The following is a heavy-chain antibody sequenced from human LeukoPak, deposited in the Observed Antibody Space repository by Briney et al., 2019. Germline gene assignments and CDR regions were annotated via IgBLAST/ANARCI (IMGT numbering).Heavy chain of an antibody. Sequence: ASVKVSCKASGYTFTDYYVHWVRQAPGQGLEWMGCNNPNSGDTNYVQKFQGRVTMTRDTSISIAYMDLSRLRSDDTAVYYCARGGYRGSYYDAFDIWGQGTMVTVSS. CDR1: GYTFTDYY. CDR3: ARGGYRGSYYDAFDI. J-gene: IGHJ3*02. D-gene: IGHD1-26*01. V-gene: IGHV1-2*02. CDR2: NNPNSGDT.